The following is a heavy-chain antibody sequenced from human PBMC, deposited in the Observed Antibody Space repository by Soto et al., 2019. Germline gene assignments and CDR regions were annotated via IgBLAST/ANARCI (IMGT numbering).Heavy chain of an antibody. Sequence: ASVKVSCKASGYTFTSYGISWVRQAPGQGLEWMGWISAYNGNTNYAQKLQGRVTMTTDTSTSTAYMELRSLRSDDTAVYYCARGAGGYFDWLLPYYFDSWGQGTLVTVSS. V-gene: IGHV1-18*01. CDR1: GYTFTSYG. CDR2: ISAYNGNT. D-gene: IGHD3-9*01. J-gene: IGHJ4*02. CDR3: ARGAGGYFDWLLPYYFDS.